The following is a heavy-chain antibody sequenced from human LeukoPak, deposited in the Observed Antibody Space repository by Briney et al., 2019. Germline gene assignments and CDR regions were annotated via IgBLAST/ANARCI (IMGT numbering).Heavy chain of an antibody. Sequence: ASVKVSCKASGFTFTTYYMHWVRQAPGQRLEWMGLINPSGTSTNYAQKFQGRVTVTKDTSTSTVYMELNSLRSEDTAVYYCARAYCSGGSCFFDYWGQGTLVTVSS. CDR3: ARAYCSGGSCFFDY. CDR2: INPSGTST. V-gene: IGHV1-46*01. D-gene: IGHD2-15*01. CDR1: GFTFTTYY. J-gene: IGHJ4*02.